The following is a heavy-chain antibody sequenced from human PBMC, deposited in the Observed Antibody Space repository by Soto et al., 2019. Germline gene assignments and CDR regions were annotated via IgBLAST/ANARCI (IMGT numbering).Heavy chain of an antibody. CDR1: GGSISSGDYY. J-gene: IGHJ5*02. CDR2: IYYSGST. Sequence: QVQLQESGPGLVKPSQTLSLTCTVSGGSISSGDYYWSWIRQPPGKGLEWIGYIYYSGSTYYNPSLKRRFTISVDTSKNQFSLKLSSVTAADTAVYYCARPARTQESWFDPWGQGTLVTVSS. V-gene: IGHV4-30-4*01. CDR3: ARPARTQESWFDP.